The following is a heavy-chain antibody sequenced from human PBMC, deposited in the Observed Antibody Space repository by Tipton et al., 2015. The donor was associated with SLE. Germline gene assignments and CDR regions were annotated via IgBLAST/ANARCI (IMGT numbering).Heavy chain of an antibody. CDR3: PREGGSYYPSYYFDY. V-gene: IGHV3-7*01. J-gene: IGHJ4*02. CDR1: GFTFSTYW. Sequence: SLRLSCAASGFTFSTYWMSWVRQAPGKGLEWVANIKQDGGEQNYVDSGKGRLIISRDNARNALYLQMNNLRAEDTAVYYCPREGGSYYPSYYFDYWGQGTLVTVSS. D-gene: IGHD1-26*01. CDR2: IKQDGGEQ.